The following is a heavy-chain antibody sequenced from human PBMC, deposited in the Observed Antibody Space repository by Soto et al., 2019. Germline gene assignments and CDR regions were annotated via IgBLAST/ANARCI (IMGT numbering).Heavy chain of an antibody. CDR3: ARDLSHYYGSGSTN. D-gene: IGHD3-10*01. CDR2: ISSSSSYI. CDR1: GFTFSSYS. J-gene: IGHJ4*02. Sequence: EVQLVESGGGLVKPGGSLRLSCAASGFTFSSYSMNWVRQAPGKGLEWVSSISSSSSYIYYADSVKGRFTISRDNAKNSLYLQMNSLRAEDTAVYYCARDLSHYYGSGSTNWGQGTLVTVSS. V-gene: IGHV3-21*01.